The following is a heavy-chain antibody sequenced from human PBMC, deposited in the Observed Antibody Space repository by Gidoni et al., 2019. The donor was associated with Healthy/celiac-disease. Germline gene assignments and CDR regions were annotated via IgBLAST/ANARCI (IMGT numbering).Heavy chain of an antibody. CDR3: ARDLPGGWFDP. D-gene: IGHD2-8*02. CDR1: GGSISSYY. CDR2: IYYSGST. V-gene: IGHV4-59*01. Sequence: QVQLQESGPGLVTPSETLSLTCPVSGGSISSYYWSWIRQPPGKGLEWIGYIYYSGSTNYNPSLKSRVIISVDTSKNQFSLKLSSVTAADTAVYYCARDLPGGWFDPWGQGTLVTVSS. J-gene: IGHJ5*02.